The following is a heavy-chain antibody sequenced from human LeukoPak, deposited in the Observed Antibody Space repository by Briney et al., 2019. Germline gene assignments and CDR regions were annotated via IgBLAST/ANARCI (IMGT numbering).Heavy chain of an antibody. J-gene: IGHJ4*02. D-gene: IGHD5-18*01. CDR1: GFTFSSYA. Sequence: PGASLRLSCAASGFTFSSYAMSWVRQAPGKGLEWVSAISGSGGSTYYADSLKGRFTISRDNSKNTLYLQMNSLRAEDTAVYYCAKGSTKGDSYGYGYWSQGTLVTVSS. V-gene: IGHV3-23*01. CDR3: AKGSTKGDSYGYGY. CDR2: ISGSGGST.